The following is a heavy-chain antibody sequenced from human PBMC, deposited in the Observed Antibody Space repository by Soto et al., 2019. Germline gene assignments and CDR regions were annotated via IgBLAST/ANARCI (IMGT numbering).Heavy chain of an antibody. J-gene: IGHJ4*02. CDR1: GFTFSSYG. CDR2: IWYDGSNK. Sequence: GECLIRSCAASGFTFSSYGIHWVRQAPGKGLEWVAIIWYDGSNKYYADSVKGRFTISRDNSKNTLYLQMNSLRAEDTAVYYCARGFGSGSYYQSPHFDYWGQGTLVPVSS. CDR3: ARGFGSGSYYQSPHFDY. D-gene: IGHD3-10*01. V-gene: IGHV3-33*01.